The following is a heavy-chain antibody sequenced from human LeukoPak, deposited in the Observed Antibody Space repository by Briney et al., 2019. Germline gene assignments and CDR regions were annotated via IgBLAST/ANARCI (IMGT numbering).Heavy chain of an antibody. Sequence: PSQTLSLTCTVSGGSFSSGDYYWTWIRLPPGKGLGWIGYTYYSGSTYYNPSLKSRITISVDSSKNQFSLILRSVTAADTAVYYCARGVGSSWYGDWGQGTLVTVSS. D-gene: IGHD6-13*01. CDR1: GGSFSSGDYY. CDR2: TYYSGST. CDR3: ARGVGSSWYGD. V-gene: IGHV4-30-4*01. J-gene: IGHJ4*02.